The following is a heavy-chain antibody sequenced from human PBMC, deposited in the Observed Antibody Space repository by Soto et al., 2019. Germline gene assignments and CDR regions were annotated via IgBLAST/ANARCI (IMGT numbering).Heavy chain of an antibody. CDR1: GGSISSYY. Sequence: QVQLQESGPGLVKPSETLSLTCTVSGGSISSYYWSWIRQPPGKGLEWIGYIYYSGSTNYNPSLKSRVTISVDTSKNQFSLKLSSVTAADTAVYYCASSAGGISGWYYFDYWGQGTLVTVSS. D-gene: IGHD6-19*01. CDR2: IYYSGST. CDR3: ASSAGGISGWYYFDY. V-gene: IGHV4-59*01. J-gene: IGHJ4*02.